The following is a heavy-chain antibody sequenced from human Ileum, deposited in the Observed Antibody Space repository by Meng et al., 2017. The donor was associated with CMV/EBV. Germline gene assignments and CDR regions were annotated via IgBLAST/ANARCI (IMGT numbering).Heavy chain of an antibody. V-gene: IGHV4-34*01. CDR2: SNNRGST. J-gene: IGHJ4*02. D-gene: IGHD3-3*01. CDR1: NMVFSDCY. Sequence: PVQAGGAGQLKPSGAQVPGGAVHNMVFSDCYWNWNREAPREGLGLVGESNNRGSTNHNPSLKSRVTISIDTSRNQFYLELTSMTAADTAVYYCARASPQRRFLSYWGQGTLVTVSS. CDR3: ARASPQRRFLSY.